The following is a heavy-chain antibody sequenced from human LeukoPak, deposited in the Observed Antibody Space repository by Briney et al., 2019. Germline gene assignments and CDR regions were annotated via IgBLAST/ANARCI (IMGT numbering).Heavy chain of an antibody. CDR2: ISGHNGNT. CDR3: AREEGILDP. J-gene: IGHJ5*02. Sequence: ASVKVSCKASGYTFSSHGLSWVRQAPGQGLEWMGWISGHNGNTNYAQKLQGRVTMTTDTSTSTAYMELRSLRSDDSAVYYCAREEGILDPWGQGTLVTVSS. V-gene: IGHV1-18*01. CDR1: GYTFSSHG. D-gene: IGHD6-13*01.